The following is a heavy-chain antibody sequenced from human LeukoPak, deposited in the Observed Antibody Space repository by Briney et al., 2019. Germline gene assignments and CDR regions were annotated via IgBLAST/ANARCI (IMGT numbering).Heavy chain of an antibody. CDR2: INPNSGGT. D-gene: IGHD5-18*01. J-gene: IGHJ3*02. V-gene: IGHV1-2*02. Sequence: ASVKVSCKASGYTFTDYHIHWVRQAPGQGLEWMGWINPNSGGTNYAQKFQGRVTMTRDTSISTAYMELSRLRSDDTAVYYCARVQQADAFDIWGQGTMVTVSS. CDR1: GYTFTDYH. CDR3: ARVQQADAFDI.